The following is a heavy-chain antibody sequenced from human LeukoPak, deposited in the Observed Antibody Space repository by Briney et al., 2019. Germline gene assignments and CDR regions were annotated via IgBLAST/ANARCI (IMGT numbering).Heavy chain of an antibody. D-gene: IGHD3-3*01. Sequence: ASVKVSCKASGYTFTSYYMHWVRQAPGQGLEWMGIINPSGGSTSYAQKFQGRVTMTRDTSTSTVYMELSSLRSEDTAVYYCAKPWLGRITISSLTRPDYYYMDVWGKGTTVTVSS. J-gene: IGHJ6*03. CDR1: GYTFTSYY. V-gene: IGHV1-46*01. CDR2: INPSGGST. CDR3: AKPWLGRITISSLTRPDYYYMDV.